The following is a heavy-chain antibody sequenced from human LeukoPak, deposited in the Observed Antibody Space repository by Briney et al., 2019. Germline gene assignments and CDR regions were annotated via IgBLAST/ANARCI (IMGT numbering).Heavy chain of an antibody. CDR2: ISSSGSTI. J-gene: IGHJ4*02. V-gene: IGHV3-48*03. D-gene: IGHD3-10*01. CDR3: ARDPSGAYFDY. CDR1: GFTFSSYV. Sequence: GGSLRLSCAASGFTFSSYVMNWVRQAPGKGLEWVSYISSSGSTIYYADSVKGRFTISRDNAKNSLYLQMNSLRAEDTAVYYCARDPSGAYFDYWGQGTLVTVSS.